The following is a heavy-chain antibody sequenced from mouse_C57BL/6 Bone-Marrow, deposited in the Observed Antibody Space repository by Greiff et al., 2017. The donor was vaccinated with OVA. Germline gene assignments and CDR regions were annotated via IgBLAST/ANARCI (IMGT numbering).Heavy chain of an antibody. CDR2: ISDGGSYT. CDR3: ARDYYGSSYWYFDV. J-gene: IGHJ1*03. D-gene: IGHD1-1*01. V-gene: IGHV5-4*01. CDR1: GFTFSSYA. Sequence: EVQLVESGGGLVKPGGSLKLSCAASGFTFSSYAMSWVRQTPEKRLEWVATISDGGSYTYYPDNVKGRFTISRDNAKNNLYLQMRHLKSEDTAMYYCARDYYGSSYWYFDVWGTGTTVTVSS.